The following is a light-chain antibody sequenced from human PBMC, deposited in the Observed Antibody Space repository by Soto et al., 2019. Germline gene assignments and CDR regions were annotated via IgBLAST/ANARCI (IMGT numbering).Light chain of an antibody. CDR2: GAS. CDR1: QSVSSN. V-gene: IGKV3-15*01. CDR3: QQYNNWPRA. Sequence: EIVMTQSPATLSVSPGERATLSCRASQSVSSNLAWYQQIPGQAPRLLIYGASTRATDIPARFSGSGSGTDFTLTISSLQSEDFAVYYCQQYNNWPRAFGPGTKVDIK. J-gene: IGKJ3*01.